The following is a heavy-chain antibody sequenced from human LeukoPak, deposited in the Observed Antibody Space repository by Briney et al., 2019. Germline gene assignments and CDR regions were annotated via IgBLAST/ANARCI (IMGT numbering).Heavy chain of an antibody. CDR3: ARARLWYYYDTSGYYYRGEFDY. D-gene: IGHD3-22*01. V-gene: IGHV3-21*01. CDR2: ISSSSSYI. Sequence: GGSLRPSCAASGFTFSSYSMNWVRQGPGTGLEWVSSISSSSSYIYYADSVKGRFTISRDNAKNSLYLQMNSLRAEDTAVYYCARARLWYYYDTSGYYYRGEFDYWGQGTLVTVSS. CDR1: GFTFSSYS. J-gene: IGHJ4*02.